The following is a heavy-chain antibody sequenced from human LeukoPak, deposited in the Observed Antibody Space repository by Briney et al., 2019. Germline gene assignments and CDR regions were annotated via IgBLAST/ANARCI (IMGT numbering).Heavy chain of an antibody. CDR3: ARMSGVVVHTYDY. CDR1: GYTFTGYY. D-gene: IGHD3-22*01. V-gene: IGHV1-2*02. Sequence: ASVKVSCKASGYTFTGYYMHWVRQAPGQGLEWMGWINPNSGGTNYAQKLQGRVTMTTDTSTSTAYMELRSLRSDDTAVYYCARMSGVVVHTYDYWGQGTLVTVSS. CDR2: INPNSGGT. J-gene: IGHJ4*02.